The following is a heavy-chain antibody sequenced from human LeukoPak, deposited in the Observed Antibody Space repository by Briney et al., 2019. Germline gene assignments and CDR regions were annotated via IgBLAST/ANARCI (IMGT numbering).Heavy chain of an antibody. CDR3: ARDLIAARPGWLDP. V-gene: IGHV1-18*01. Sequence: GASVKVSCKASGYTFTTYGINWVRQAPGQGLEWMGWISAYNGNTNYAQNLQGRATLTTDTSASTAYMELRSLRSDDTAVYYCARDLIAARPGWLDPWGQGTLVIVSS. J-gene: IGHJ5*02. CDR1: GYTFTTYG. CDR2: ISAYNGNT. D-gene: IGHD6-6*01.